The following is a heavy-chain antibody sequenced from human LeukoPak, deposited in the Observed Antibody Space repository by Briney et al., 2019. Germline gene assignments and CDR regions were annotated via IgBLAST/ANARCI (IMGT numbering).Heavy chain of an antibody. J-gene: IGHJ6*03. CDR2: VSYDGNLQ. D-gene: IGHD5-18*01. CDR1: GFIFSNYA. V-gene: IGHV3-30*18. Sequence: GGSLRLSCAASGFIFSNYAIHWVRQAPGKGLEWVAAVSYDGNLQHYADAVKGRFTVSRDNSKNTLYLQMNSLRAEDTAVYYCAKGAYGYVYYMDVWGKGTTVTISS. CDR3: AKGAYGYVYYMDV.